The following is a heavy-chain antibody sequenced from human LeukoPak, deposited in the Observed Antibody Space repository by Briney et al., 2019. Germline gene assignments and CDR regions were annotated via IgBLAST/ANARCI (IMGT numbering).Heavy chain of an antibody. D-gene: IGHD5-12*01. CDR2: ISTNVGST. Sequence: GGSLRLSCAASGFTFSIYAMHWVRQAPGKGLEYVSAISTNVGSTYYADSVKGRFTISRDNSKNTLFLQMGSLRAEDMAVYYCARVKGVATIRNYYGMDVWGQGTTVTVSS. V-gene: IGHV3-64*02. CDR3: ARVKGVATIRNYYGMDV. CDR1: GFTFSIYA. J-gene: IGHJ6*02.